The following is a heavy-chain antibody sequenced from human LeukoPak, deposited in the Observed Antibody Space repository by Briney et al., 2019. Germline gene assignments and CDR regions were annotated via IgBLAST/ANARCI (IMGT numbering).Heavy chain of an antibody. CDR1: GYSISSGYY. CDR2: IYNSAST. D-gene: IGHD2-15*01. Sequence: SETLSLTCSVSGYSISSGYYWGWIRQPPGKGLEWIGRIYNSASTYNNPSLKSRVTISVDTSKNQFSLKVSSVTAADTAVYYCARTGFSLFDYWGQGTLVTVSS. V-gene: IGHV4-38-2*02. J-gene: IGHJ4*02. CDR3: ARTGFSLFDY.